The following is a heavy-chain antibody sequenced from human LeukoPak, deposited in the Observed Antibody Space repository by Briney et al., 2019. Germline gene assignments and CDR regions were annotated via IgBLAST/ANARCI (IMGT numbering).Heavy chain of an antibody. CDR3: AKSLSCSRTTCYAYGY. CDR1: GFTFSSYA. J-gene: IGHJ4*02. Sequence: GGSLRLSCAASGFTFSSYAMHWVRQAPGKGLEWLAGISDGGDSTSYADSVKGRFTISRDNSRNTLYLQMNSLRAEDTAVYYCAKSLSCSRTTCYAYGYWGQGTLVTVSS. V-gene: IGHV3-23*01. CDR2: ISDGGDST. D-gene: IGHD2-2*01.